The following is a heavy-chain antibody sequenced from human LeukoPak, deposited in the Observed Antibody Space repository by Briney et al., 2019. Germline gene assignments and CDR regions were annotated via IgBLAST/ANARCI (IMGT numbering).Heavy chain of an antibody. J-gene: IGHJ4*02. CDR3: ARAPIMITFGGVIVPETFDY. CDR1: GGSISSYY. Sequence: SETLSLTCTVSGGSISSYYWNWIRQPPGKGLEWIGYIYYSGSTNYNPSLKSRVTISVDTSKNQFSLKLSSVTAADTAVYYCARAPIMITFGGVIVPETFDYWGQGTLVTVSS. V-gene: IGHV4-59*01. D-gene: IGHD3-16*02. CDR2: IYYSGST.